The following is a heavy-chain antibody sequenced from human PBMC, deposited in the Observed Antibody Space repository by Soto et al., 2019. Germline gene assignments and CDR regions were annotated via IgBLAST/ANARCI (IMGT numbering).Heavy chain of an antibody. J-gene: IGHJ6*02. Sequence: EVQLVESGGGLVKPGGSLRLSCAASGFTFSSYAMNWVRQAPGKGLEWVSFISSSSSYIYYTDSVKGRFTISRDNAKNSLYLQMNSLRAEDTAVYYCARRYGDHNSYAMDVWGQGTTVTVSS. V-gene: IGHV3-21*01. D-gene: IGHD3-10*01. CDR3: ARRYGDHNSYAMDV. CDR1: GFTFSSYA. CDR2: ISSSSSYI.